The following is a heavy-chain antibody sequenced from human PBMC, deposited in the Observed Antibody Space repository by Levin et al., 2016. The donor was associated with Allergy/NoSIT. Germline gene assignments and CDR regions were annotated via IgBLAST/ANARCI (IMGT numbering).Heavy chain of an antibody. CDR3: ARGSTVTT. CDR1: GDSISSGGYY. V-gene: IGHV4-31*03. D-gene: IGHD4-17*01. CDR2: IYYSGST. J-gene: IGHJ4*02. Sequence: SETLSLTCTVSGDSISSGGYYWTWIRQHPGKGLEWIGYIYYSGSTYYNPSLKSRVTISADTSKNQFSLKLSSVTAADTAVYYCARGSTVTTWGPGTLVTVSS.